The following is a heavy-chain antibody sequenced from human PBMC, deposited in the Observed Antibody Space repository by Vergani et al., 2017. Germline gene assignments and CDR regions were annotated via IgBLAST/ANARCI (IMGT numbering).Heavy chain of an antibody. J-gene: IGHJ4*02. CDR2: ISYDGSNK. V-gene: IGHV3-30*04. CDR3: AKQYFVSGNYLFDY. D-gene: IGHD3-9*01. CDR1: VFTFSSSA. Sequence: QVQLVESGGGVFKPGRSLRLSCAASVFTFSSSALSWVRQAPGKGLDWVALISYDGSNKYYADSVKGRFSISRDNSKNMLFLQMNNLRTEDTAIYYCAKQYFVSGNYLFDYWGQGTLVTVSS.